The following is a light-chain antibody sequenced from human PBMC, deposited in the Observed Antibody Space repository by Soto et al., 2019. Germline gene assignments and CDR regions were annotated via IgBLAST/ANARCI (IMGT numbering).Light chain of an antibody. V-gene: IGKV3-15*01. CDR1: QSVSSN. CDR3: QQYNNGPT. Sequence: EIVMTQSPATLSVSPGERATLSCRASQSVSSNLAWYQQKPGQAPRLLIYGASTRATGIPARFSGSGSGTEFTLTISSLQSEDFAVYYCQQYNNGPTFGQGTNVEIK. J-gene: IGKJ1*01. CDR2: GAS.